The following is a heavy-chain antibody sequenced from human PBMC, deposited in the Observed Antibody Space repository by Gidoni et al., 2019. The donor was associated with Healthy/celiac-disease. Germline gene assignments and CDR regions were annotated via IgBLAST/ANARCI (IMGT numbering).Heavy chain of an antibody. CDR3: ATEYYYGSGSYYAVVPY. CDR1: GFTFSSYE. J-gene: IGHJ4*02. D-gene: IGHD3-10*01. CDR2: ISSSGSTI. V-gene: IGHV3-48*03. Sequence: EVQLVESGGGLVQPGGSLRLSCAASGFTFSSYEMNWVRQAPGKGLEWVSYISSSGSTIYYADSVKGRFTISRDNAKNSLYLQMNSLRAEDTAVYYCATEYYYGSGSYYAVVPYWGQGTLVTVSS.